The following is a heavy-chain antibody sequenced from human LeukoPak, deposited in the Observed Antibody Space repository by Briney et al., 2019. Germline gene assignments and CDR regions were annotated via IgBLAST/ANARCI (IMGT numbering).Heavy chain of an antibody. CDR1: GFTFDDYA. J-gene: IGHJ2*01. V-gene: IGHV3-9*01. CDR3: AKDYCGGDCYSGWYFDL. Sequence: GGSLRLSCAASGFTFDDYAMHWARQAPGKGLEWVSGISYNSDTIAYADSVKGRFTISRDNAKNSLYLQMNSLRAEDTALYYCAKDYCGGDCYSGWYFDLWDRGTLVTVSS. CDR2: ISYNSDTI. D-gene: IGHD2-21*02.